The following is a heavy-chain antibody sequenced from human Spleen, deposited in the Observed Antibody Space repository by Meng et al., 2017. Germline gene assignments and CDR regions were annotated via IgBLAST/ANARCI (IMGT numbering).Heavy chain of an antibody. V-gene: IGHV3-11*04. D-gene: IGHD3-22*01. CDR2: ISSSGSTI. Sequence: GESLKISCAASGFTFSDYYMSWIRQAPGKGLEWVSYISSSGSTIYYADSVKGRFTISRDNAKNSLYLQMNSLRAEDTAVYYCARGPRNYYDSSGEGSYWGQGTLVTVSS. J-gene: IGHJ4*02. CDR3: ARGPRNYYDSSGEGSY. CDR1: GFTFSDYY.